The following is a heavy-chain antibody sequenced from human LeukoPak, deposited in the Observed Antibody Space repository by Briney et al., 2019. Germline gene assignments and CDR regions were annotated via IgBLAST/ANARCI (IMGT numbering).Heavy chain of an antibody. V-gene: IGHV7-4-1*02. D-gene: IGHD6-13*01. J-gene: IGHJ4*02. CDR2: INTNTGNP. CDR1: GYTFTSYG. CDR3: ARGVAAAGHKLDY. Sequence: ASVKVSCKASGYTFTSYGISWVRQAPGQGLEWMGWINTNTGNPTYAQGFTGRFVFSLDTSVSTAYLQISSLKAEDTAVYYCARGVAAAGHKLDYWGQGTLVTVSS.